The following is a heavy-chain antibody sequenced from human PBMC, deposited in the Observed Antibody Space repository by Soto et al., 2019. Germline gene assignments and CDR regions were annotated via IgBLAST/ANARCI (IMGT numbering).Heavy chain of an antibody. CDR1: GGSFSGYY. CDR3: ARRTYRYYGSGSRYDAFDI. D-gene: IGHD3-10*01. CDR2: INHSGST. V-gene: IGHV4-34*01. J-gene: IGHJ3*02. Sequence: QVQLQQWGAGLLKPSETLSLTCAVYGGSFSGYYWSWIRQPPGKGLEWIGEINHSGSTNYNPSLKSRVTISVDTSKNQFSLKLSSVTAADTAVYYCARRTYRYYGSGSRYDAFDIWGQGTMVTVSS.